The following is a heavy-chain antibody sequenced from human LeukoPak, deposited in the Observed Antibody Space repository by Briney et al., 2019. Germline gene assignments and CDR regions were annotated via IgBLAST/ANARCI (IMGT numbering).Heavy chain of an antibody. CDR3: ARWAMVRGYYFDY. J-gene: IGHJ4*02. CDR2: IYHSGNT. V-gene: IGHV4-38-2*02. D-gene: IGHD3-10*01. Sequence: PSETLSLTCTVSGYSISTGYYWGWIRQPPGKGLEWIGSIYHSGNTYYNPSLKSRVTISVDTSKNQFSLKLSSVTAADTAVYYCARWAMVRGYYFDYWGQGTLVTVSS. CDR1: GYSISTGYY.